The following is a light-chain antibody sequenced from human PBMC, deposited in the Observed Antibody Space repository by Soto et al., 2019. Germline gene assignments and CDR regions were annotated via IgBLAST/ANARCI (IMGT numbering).Light chain of an antibody. CDR3: QQFGSSPGFT. Sequence: EIVLTQSPGTLSLSPGERATLSCRASQSINNRYLAWYQQKPGQAPRLLIYAASSRATGIPDRFSGSGSGTDFTITISRLAPEDFAVYYGQQFGSSPGFTFGPGTKVDIK. CDR2: AAS. CDR1: QSINNRY. J-gene: IGKJ3*01. V-gene: IGKV3-20*01.